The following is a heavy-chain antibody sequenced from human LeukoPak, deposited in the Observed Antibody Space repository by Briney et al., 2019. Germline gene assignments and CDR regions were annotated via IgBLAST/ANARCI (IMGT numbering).Heavy chain of an antibody. CDR2: INHGGST. J-gene: IGHJ6*02. D-gene: IGHD3/OR15-3a*01. CDR1: GGSFSGYY. CDR3: AGSWTYAAYGMDL. Sequence: SETLSLTCAVYGGSFSGYYWSWIRQPPGKGLEWIGEINHGGSTNYNPSLKSRVTISVDTSKNQFSLKLSSVTAADTAVYNCAGSWTYAAYGMDLWSQGPKVNVSS. V-gene: IGHV4-34*01.